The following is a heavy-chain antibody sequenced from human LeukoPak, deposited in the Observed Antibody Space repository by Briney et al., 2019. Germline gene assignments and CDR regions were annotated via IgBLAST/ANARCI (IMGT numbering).Heavy chain of an antibody. V-gene: IGHV3-30*04. Sequence: GGSLRLSCAASGFTFSSYTMHWVRQAPGKGLEWVAGILYDGSEEYKDSVKGRFTISRDNFKNTVFLQMSSLRVEDSAMYFCGRSRDGYYHGTQWGQGTLVTVSS. J-gene: IGHJ4*02. D-gene: IGHD5-24*01. CDR2: ILYDGSEE. CDR3: GRSRDGYYHGTQ. CDR1: GFTFSSYT.